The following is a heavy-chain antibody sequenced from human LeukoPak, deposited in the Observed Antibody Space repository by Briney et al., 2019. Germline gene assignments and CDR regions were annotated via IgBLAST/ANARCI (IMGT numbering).Heavy chain of an antibody. CDR3: AKDRTGYYDSSPDFDY. Sequence: PGGSLRLSCAASGFTVSSNYMSWVRQAPGKGLEWVSVIYTDGNTYYADSVKDRFTISRDNSKNTLYFQMNSLRAEDTAVYYCAKDRTGYYDSSPDFDYWGQGTLVTVSS. D-gene: IGHD3-22*01. CDR2: IYTDGNT. V-gene: IGHV3-66*01. J-gene: IGHJ4*02. CDR1: GFTVSSNY.